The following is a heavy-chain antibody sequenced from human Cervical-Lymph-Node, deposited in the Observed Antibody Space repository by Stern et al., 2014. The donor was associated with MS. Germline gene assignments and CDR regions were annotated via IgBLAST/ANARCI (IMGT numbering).Heavy chain of an antibody. J-gene: IGHJ4*02. V-gene: IGHV4-59*01. CDR2: VYYSEKT. CDR3: ARDSTAWSPSFDY. D-gene: IGHD1-1*01. CDR1: GGSISGYY. Sequence: QLQLQESGPGLVKPSETLSLTCAVSGGSISGYYWNWIPQSPGKGLEWIGSVYYSEKTNYNPALSGRVTISLDTSKSQFALRLSSVTAGDTAVYYCARDSTAWSPSFDYWGQGTLVTVSS.